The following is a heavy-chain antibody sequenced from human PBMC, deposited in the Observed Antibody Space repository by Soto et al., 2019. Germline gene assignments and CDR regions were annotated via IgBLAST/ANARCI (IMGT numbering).Heavy chain of an antibody. CDR2: MSGDGRT. J-gene: IGHJ3*02. CDR3: ARDSLPLRLSSGYYRVTGASDI. CDR1: GFTFSDSV. D-gene: IGHD3-22*01. V-gene: IGHV3-23*01. Sequence: GGSLRLSCVGSGFTFSDSVMAWVRQAPGKGLEWLSVMSGDGRTRYALSVTGRFTISRDNAKNSLYPQMNSLRVEDTAVYYCARDSLPLRLSSGYYRVTGASDIWGQGAMVTVSS.